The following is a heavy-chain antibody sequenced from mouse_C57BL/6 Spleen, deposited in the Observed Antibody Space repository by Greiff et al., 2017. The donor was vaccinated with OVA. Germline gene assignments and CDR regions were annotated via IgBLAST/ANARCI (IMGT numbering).Heavy chain of an antibody. V-gene: IGHV5-9-1*02. Sequence: EVKVVESGEGLVKPGGSLKLSCAASGFTFSSYAMSWVRQTPEKRLEWVAYISSGGDYIYYADTVKGRFTISRDNARNTLYLQMSSLKSEDTAMYYCTRGNDLYAMDYWGQGTSVTVSS. J-gene: IGHJ4*01. CDR2: ISSGGDYI. CDR3: TRGNDLYAMDY. CDR1: GFTFSSYA.